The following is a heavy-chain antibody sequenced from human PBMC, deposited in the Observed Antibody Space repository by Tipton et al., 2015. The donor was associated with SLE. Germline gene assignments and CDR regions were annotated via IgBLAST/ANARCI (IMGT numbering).Heavy chain of an antibody. CDR2: IYSGGST. CDR3: ARDPPFITMVRGENY. D-gene: IGHD3-10*01. CDR1: GFTVSSNY. J-gene: IGHJ4*02. Sequence: GSLRLSCAASGFTVSSNYMSWVRQAPGKGLEWVSVIYSGGSTYYADSVKGRFTISRDNSKNTLYLQMNSLRAEDTAVYYCARDPPFITMVRGENYWGQGTLVTVSS. V-gene: IGHV3-66*02.